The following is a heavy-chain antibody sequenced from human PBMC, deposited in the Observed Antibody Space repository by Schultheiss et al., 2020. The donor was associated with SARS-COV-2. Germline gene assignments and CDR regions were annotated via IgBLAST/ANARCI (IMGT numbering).Heavy chain of an antibody. CDR1: GFSVSTNY. CDR2: INSDGSST. J-gene: IGHJ4*02. Sequence: GGSLRLSCAASGFSVSTNYMSWVRQAPGKGLEWVSRINSDGSSTNYADFVKGRFTISRDNAKNSLYLQMNSLRAEDTAVYYCATNTRYSSGYYDYWGQGTLVTVSS. D-gene: IGHD3-22*01. CDR3: ATNTRYSSGYYDY. V-gene: IGHV3-74*01.